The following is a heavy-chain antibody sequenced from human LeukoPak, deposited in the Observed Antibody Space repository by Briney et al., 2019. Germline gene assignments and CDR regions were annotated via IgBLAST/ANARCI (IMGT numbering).Heavy chain of an antibody. J-gene: IGHJ5*02. CDR3: ARGFYDSSGYSNCFDP. CDR2: IYYTGTT. CDR1: GDSISSSY. Sequence: SETLSLTCTASGDSISSSYWSWIRQPPEKTLEWIWYIYYTGTTNYNPSLKSRVTMSIDTSKNQFSLNLNSVTAADTAVYYCARGFYDSSGYSNCFDPWGQGTLVTVSS. V-gene: IGHV4-59*01. D-gene: IGHD3-22*01.